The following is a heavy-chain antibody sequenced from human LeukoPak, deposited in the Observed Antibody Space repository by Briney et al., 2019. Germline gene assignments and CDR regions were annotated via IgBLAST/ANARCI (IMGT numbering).Heavy chain of an antibody. CDR3: ARDGGWYQLLWWFDP. D-gene: IGHD2-2*01. CDR2: INPNSGAT. J-gene: IGHJ5*02. V-gene: IGHV1-2*02. Sequence: ASVKVSCKASRYTFTKYFTQWVRQAPGRGLEWMGWINPNSGATKYAQKFQGRVTMTRDTSISTAYMEVSRLRFDDTAVYYCARDGGWYQLLWWFDPWGQGTLVTVSS. CDR1: RYTFTKYF.